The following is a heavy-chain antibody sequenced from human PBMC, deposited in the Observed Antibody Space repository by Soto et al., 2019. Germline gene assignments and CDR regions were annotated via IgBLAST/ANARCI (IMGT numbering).Heavy chain of an antibody. V-gene: IGHV1-69*01. Sequence: QVQLVPSGAEVKKPGSSVKVSCKASGGTFSSYAISWVRQAPGQGLEGMGGIIPIFGTANYAQKFQGRVSITTDESTSTAYMELSSLSVEDTAVYYCASPLTCRGVIGNDAFQIWGQGTMVTVSS. CDR1: GGTFSSYA. J-gene: IGHJ3*02. CDR3: ASPLTCRGVIGNDAFQI. D-gene: IGHD3-16*02. CDR2: IIPIFGTA.